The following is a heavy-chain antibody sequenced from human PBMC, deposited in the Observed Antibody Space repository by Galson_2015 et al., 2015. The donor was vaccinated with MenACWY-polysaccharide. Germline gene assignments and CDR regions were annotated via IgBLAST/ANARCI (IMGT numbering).Heavy chain of an antibody. J-gene: IGHJ4*02. CDR3: AKWSDAFDS. CDR1: GFSFSNYY. D-gene: IGHD2-8*01. V-gene: IGHV3-7*01. CDR2: LSQDGSGQ. Sequence: SLRFSCAASGFSFSNYYMGWVRQGSGEVLDWVAYLSQDGSGQTYVDSVRGRFTISRDNAKNSLYLQMDSLRVEDTAVYYCAKWSDAFDSWGQGTLVSVS.